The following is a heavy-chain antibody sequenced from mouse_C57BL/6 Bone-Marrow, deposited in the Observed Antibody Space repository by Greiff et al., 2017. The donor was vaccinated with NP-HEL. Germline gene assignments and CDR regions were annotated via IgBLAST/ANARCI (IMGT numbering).Heavy chain of an antibody. CDR3: ARWGIRFSDY. Sequence: QVQLQQSGAELVMPGASVKLSCKASGYTFTSYWMHWVKQRPGQGLEWIGEIDPSDSYTNYNQKFKGKSTLTVDKSSSTAYMQLSSLTSEDSAVYYCARWGIRFSDYWGQGTTLTVSS. CDR2: IDPSDSYT. V-gene: IGHV1-69*01. CDR1: GYTFTSYW. J-gene: IGHJ2*01.